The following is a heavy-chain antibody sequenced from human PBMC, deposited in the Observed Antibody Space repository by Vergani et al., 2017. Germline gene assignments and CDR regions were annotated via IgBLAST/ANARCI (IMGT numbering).Heavy chain of an antibody. CDR1: GYTFTNYL. V-gene: IGHV7-4-1*02. J-gene: IGHJ6*02. CDR3: AGGRQGRLTEYLYDMDD. CDR2: INNNSGNP. Sequence: QVQLLQSGSELKKPGASVRISCEASGYTFTNYLLIWVRQPPGQGLEFMGWINNNSGNPTHPPDFTGRFVFSLDTSVSTTYLQISGLKAEDSTVYYCAGGRQGRLTEYLYDMDDWGQGTTVTVSS. D-gene: IGHD2/OR15-2a*01.